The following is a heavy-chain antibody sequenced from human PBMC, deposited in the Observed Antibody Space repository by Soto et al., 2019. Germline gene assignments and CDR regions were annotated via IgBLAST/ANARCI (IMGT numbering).Heavy chain of an antibody. CDR2: ISYDGSNK. V-gene: IGHV3-30-3*01. CDR1: RFTFSKYA. CDR3: ARVGSLQFGY. D-gene: IGHD1-1*01. Sequence: GSLRLSCAASRFTFSKYAMHLVRQAPGKGLEWVAVISYDGSNKYYADSVKGRFSISRDNSKNTLYLQMNSLRPEDTAMYYCARVGSLQFGYWGQGT. J-gene: IGHJ4*02.